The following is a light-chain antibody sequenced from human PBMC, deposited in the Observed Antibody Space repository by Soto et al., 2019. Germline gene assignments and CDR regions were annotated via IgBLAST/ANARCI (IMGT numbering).Light chain of an antibody. CDR1: QSVSSN. CDR2: GAS. Sequence: EIVMTQSPATLSVSPGERATLSCRASQSVSSNLAWYQQKPRQAPRLLIYGASTRATGIPARFSGSGSGTDFTPTISSLKSQDFAVYYCQQYNNWLETFGQGTKVEIK. V-gene: IGKV3-15*01. J-gene: IGKJ1*01. CDR3: QQYNNWLET.